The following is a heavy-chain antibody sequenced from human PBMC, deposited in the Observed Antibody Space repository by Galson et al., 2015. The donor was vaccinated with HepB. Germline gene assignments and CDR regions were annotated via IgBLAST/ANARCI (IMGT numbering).Heavy chain of an antibody. CDR2: ISAYNGNT. D-gene: IGHD6-13*01. CDR1: GYTFTSYG. Sequence: SVKVSCKASGYTFTSYGISWVRQAPGQGLEWMGWISAYNGNTNYAQKLQGRVTMTTDTSTSTAYMELRSLRSDDTAVYYCARDHTPCIAADQQGWFDPWGQGTLVTVSS. CDR3: ARDHTPCIAADQQGWFDP. J-gene: IGHJ5*02. V-gene: IGHV1-18*04.